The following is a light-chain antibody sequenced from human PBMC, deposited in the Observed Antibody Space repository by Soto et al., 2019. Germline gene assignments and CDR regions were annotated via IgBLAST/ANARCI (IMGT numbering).Light chain of an antibody. V-gene: IGKV1-39*01. CDR3: QQSYSTPFT. CDR1: QSISNY. J-gene: IGKJ3*01. Sequence: DILMTQSPSSLSASVGDSVTITCRASQSISNYLNWYQQKPGKAPKLLVYAASSLQSGVPSRFSGSGSGTDFTLTISSLQPEDFATYYCQQSYSTPFTFGHGTKVDIK. CDR2: AAS.